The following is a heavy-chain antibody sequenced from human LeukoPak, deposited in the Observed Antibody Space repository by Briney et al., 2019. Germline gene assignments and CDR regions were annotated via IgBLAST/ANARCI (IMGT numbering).Heavy chain of an antibody. Sequence: ASVKVSCKVSGYTLTELSMHWVRQAPGKGLEWMGGFDLEDGETIYAQKFQGRVTMTEDTSTDTAYMELSRLRSDDTAVYCCARGPPLYYYYYYGMDVWGQGTTVTVSS. J-gene: IGHJ6*02. V-gene: IGHV1-24*01. CDR2: FDLEDGET. CDR3: ARGPPLYYYYYYGMDV. CDR1: GYTLTELS.